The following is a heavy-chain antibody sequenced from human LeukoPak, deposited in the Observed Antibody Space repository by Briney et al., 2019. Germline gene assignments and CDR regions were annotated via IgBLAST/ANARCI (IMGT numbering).Heavy chain of an antibody. V-gene: IGHV3-64*01. Sequence: GGSLILSCAASGFTFSSYAMHWVRQAPGKGLEYVSAISSNGGSTYYANSVKGRFTISRDNSKNTLYLQVGSLRAEDMAVYYCARITMVRVIDYWGQGTLVTVSS. CDR2: ISSNGGST. J-gene: IGHJ4*02. CDR3: ARITMVRVIDY. CDR1: GFTFSSYA. D-gene: IGHD3-10*01.